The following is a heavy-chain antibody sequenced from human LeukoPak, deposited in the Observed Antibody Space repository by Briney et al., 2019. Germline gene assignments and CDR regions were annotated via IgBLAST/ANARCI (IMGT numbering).Heavy chain of an antibody. CDR3: AREDMWAIDR. CDR1: GFTFSHYW. V-gene: IGHV3-7*01. Sequence: GGSLRLSCAASGFTFSHYWMSWVRQAPGKGLEWVANIKPDGSDKYYVDSVKGRFTISRDNAKNTLYLQMDSLRAEDTAVYYCAREDMWAIDRLREGTMVTVSS. D-gene: IGHD2-15*01. J-gene: IGHJ3*02. CDR2: IKPDGSDK.